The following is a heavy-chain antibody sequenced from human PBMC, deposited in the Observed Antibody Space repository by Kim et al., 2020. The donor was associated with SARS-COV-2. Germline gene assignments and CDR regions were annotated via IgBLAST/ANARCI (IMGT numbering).Heavy chain of an antibody. V-gene: IGHV4-59*02. D-gene: IGHD1-1*01. CDR2: VSYSGGT. CDR3: TRAHQLPPRGYGMDV. J-gene: IGHJ6*02. Sequence: SETLSLTCTVSGDSVATDFWTWVRQAPGKGLDWIGYVSYSGGTSYNPSLRGRLAISVDASRTHVSLKLNSVTSADTAVYYCTRAHQLPPRGYGMDVWGQGTSVIVSS. CDR1: GDSVATDF.